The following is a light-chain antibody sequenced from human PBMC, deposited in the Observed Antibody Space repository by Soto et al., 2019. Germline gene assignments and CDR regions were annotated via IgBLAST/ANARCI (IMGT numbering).Light chain of an antibody. J-gene: IGKJ5*01. CDR1: QSLYSF. CDR3: QLYGSSPPIT. V-gene: IGKV3-20*01. Sequence: IGLSQSPATLSLSPGESATLSCRASQSLYSFLAWYQQKPGQAPRLLIYGASSRATGIPDRFSGSGSGTDFTLTISRLEPEDFAVYYCQLYGSSPPITFGQGTRLEIK. CDR2: GAS.